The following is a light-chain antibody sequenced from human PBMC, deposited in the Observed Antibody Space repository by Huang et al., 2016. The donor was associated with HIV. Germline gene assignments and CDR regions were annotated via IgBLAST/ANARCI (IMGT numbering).Light chain of an antibody. Sequence: DIQMPQSPSSLSASVGDRVTITCRASQTINTYIKWYQQKPGKAPKLLIYAASSLHRGVPSRFSGRGSGTDFTLTISGLQREDFATYFCQQTYSTPRTFGQGTRVEIK. CDR2: AAS. CDR3: QQTYSTPRT. J-gene: IGKJ1*01. V-gene: IGKV1-39*01. CDR1: QTINTY.